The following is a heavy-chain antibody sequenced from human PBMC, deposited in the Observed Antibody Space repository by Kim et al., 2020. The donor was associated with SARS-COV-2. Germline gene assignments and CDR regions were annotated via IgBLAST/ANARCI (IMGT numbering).Heavy chain of an antibody. CDR2: INHSGST. CDR1: GGSFSGYY. Sequence: SETLSLTCAVYGGSFSGYYWSWIRQPPGKGLEWIGEINHSGSTNYNPSLKSRVTISVDTSKNQFSLKLSSVTAADTAVYYCARSTLRYYFDYWGQGTLVTVSS. V-gene: IGHV4-34*01. CDR3: ARSTLRYYFDY. J-gene: IGHJ4*02.